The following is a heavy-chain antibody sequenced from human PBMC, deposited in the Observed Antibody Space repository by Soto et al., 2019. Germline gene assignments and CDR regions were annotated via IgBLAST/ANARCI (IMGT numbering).Heavy chain of an antibody. CDR3: ARDYMANYDILTGYLAPFDY. CDR2: ISYDGSNK. D-gene: IGHD3-9*01. CDR1: GFTFSSYG. Sequence: PGGSLRLSCAASGFTFSSYGMHWVRQAPGKGLEWVAVISYDGSNKYYADSVKGRFTISRDNSKNTLYLQMNSLRAEDTAVYYCARDYMANYDILTGYLAPFDYWGQGTLVTVSS. J-gene: IGHJ4*02. V-gene: IGHV3-30*03.